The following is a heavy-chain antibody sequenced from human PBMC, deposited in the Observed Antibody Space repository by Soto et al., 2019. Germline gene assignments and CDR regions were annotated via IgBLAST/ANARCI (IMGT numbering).Heavy chain of an antibody. CDR2: INPNSGGT. Sequence: ASVKVSCKASGYTFTGYYMHWLRQSPGQGLEWMGWINPNSGGTNYAQKFQGRVTMTRDTSISTAYMELSRLRSDDTAVYYCARGLAALDYYYYGMDVWGQGTTVTVSS. J-gene: IGHJ6*02. V-gene: IGHV1-2*02. D-gene: IGHD6-6*01. CDR1: GYTFTGYY. CDR3: ARGLAALDYYYYGMDV.